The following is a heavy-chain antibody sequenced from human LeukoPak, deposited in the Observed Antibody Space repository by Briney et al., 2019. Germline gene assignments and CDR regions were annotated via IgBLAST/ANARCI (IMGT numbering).Heavy chain of an antibody. V-gene: IGHV4-34*01. D-gene: IGHD3-10*01. CDR3: ERPRSGYYGSGSYGFIDY. CDR2: INHSGST. J-gene: IGHJ4*02. CDR1: GGSFSGYY. Sequence: SETLSLTCAVYGGSFSGYYWSWIRQPPGKGLEWIGEINHSGSTNYNPSLKSRVTISVDTSKNQFSLKLSSVTAADTAVYYCERPRSGYYGSGSYGFIDYWGQETLVTVSS.